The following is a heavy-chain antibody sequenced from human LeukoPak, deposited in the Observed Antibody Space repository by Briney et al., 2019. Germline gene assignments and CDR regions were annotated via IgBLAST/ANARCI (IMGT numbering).Heavy chain of an antibody. D-gene: IGHD1-14*01. J-gene: IGHJ4*02. Sequence: SQTLSLTCTVSGGSISSGGYYWSWIRQHPGKGLEWIGYIYYSGSTYYNPSLKSRVTISVDTSKNQFSLKLSSVTAADTAVYYCARDHNGLFDYWGQGTLVTVPS. V-gene: IGHV4-31*03. CDR3: ARDHNGLFDY. CDR2: IYYSGST. CDR1: GGSISSGGYY.